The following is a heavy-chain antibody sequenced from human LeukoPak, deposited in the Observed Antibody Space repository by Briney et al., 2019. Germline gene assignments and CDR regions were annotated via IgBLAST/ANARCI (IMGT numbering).Heavy chain of an antibody. J-gene: IGHJ4*02. Sequence: GGSLRLSCAASGFTFSSYAMHWVRQAPGKGLECVAVTSNDGSNKSYADSVKGRFTISRDNSKNTLYLQMNSLRAKDTAVYYCAREWHTGLIAYWGQGTLVSVSS. CDR3: AREWHTGLIAY. V-gene: IGHV3-30*04. CDR1: GFTFSSYA. CDR2: TSNDGSNK. D-gene: IGHD3-16*02.